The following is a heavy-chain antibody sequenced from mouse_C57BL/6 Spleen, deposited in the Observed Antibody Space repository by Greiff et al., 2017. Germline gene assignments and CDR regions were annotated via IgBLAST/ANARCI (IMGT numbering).Heavy chain of an antibody. V-gene: IGHV14-4*01. CDR1: GFNIKDDY. CDR2: IDPENGDT. D-gene: IGHD1-1*01. J-gene: IGHJ2*01. CDR3: TLITTVVATFDY. Sequence: VQLQQSGAELVRPGASVTLSCTASGFNIKDDYMHWVKQRPEQGLEWIGWIDPENGDTEYASKFQGKATITADTSSNTAYLQLSSLTSEDTAVYYCTLITTVVATFDYWGQGTTLTVSS.